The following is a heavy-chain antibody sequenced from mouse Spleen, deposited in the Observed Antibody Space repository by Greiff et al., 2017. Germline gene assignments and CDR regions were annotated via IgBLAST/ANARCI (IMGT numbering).Heavy chain of an antibody. CDR1: GFSLTSYA. V-gene: IGHV2-9-1*01. Sequence: VQGVESGPGLVAPSQSLSITCTVSGFSLTSYAISWVRQPPGKGLEWLGVIWTGGGTNYNSALKSRLSISKDNSKSQVFLKMNSLQTDDTARYYCARPIYDGYYYAMDYWGQGTSVTVSS. CDR3: ARPIYDGYYYAMDY. J-gene: IGHJ4*01. CDR2: IWTGGGT. D-gene: IGHD2-3*01.